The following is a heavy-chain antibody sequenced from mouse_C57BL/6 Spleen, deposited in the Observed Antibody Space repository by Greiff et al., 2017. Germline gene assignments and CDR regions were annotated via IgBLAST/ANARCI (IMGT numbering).Heavy chain of an antibody. Sequence: QVQLKQSGPGLVQPSQSLSITCTVSGFSLTSYGVHWVRQSPGKGLEWLGVIWRGGSTDYNAAFMSRLSITKDNSKSQVFFKMNSLQADDTAIYYCAKNGDGSSHYWYFDVWGTGTTVTVSS. CDR3: AKNGDGSSHYWYFDV. CDR2: IWRGGST. CDR1: GFSLTSYG. D-gene: IGHD1-1*01. V-gene: IGHV2-5*01. J-gene: IGHJ1*03.